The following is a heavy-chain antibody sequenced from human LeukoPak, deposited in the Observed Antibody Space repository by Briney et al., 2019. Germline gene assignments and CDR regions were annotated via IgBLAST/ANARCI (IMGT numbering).Heavy chain of an antibody. D-gene: IGHD2-2*01. CDR2: IYYSGST. Sequence: PSETLSLTCTVSGGSISSYYWNWIRQPPGKGLEWIGYIYYSGSTNYNPSLKSRVTISVDTSKNQFSLKLSSVTAADTAVYYCARAPGYCSSTSCYAPRAFDYWGQGTLVTVSS. CDR3: ARAPGYCSSTSCYAPRAFDY. CDR1: GGSISSYY. J-gene: IGHJ4*02. V-gene: IGHV4-59*01.